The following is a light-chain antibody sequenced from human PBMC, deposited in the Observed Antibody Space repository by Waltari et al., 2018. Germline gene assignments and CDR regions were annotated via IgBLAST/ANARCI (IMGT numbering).Light chain of an antibody. CDR1: NIGSKS. J-gene: IGLJ2*01. Sequence: SYVLTQPPSVSMAPGKTARITCGGNNIGSKSVHWYQQKPGQAPMLVIYDDRDRPSGIPERFSGSNSGNTATLTISRVEAGDEADYYRQVWDSSTDPVFGGGTKLTVL. CDR2: DDR. V-gene: IGLV3-21*04. CDR3: QVWDSSTDPV.